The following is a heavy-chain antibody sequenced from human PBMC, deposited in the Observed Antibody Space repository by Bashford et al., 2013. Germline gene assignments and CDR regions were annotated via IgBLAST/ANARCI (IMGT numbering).Heavy chain of an antibody. CDR3: ARDGRTGYYYGMDV. D-gene: IGHD1-14*01. J-gene: IGHJ6*02. Sequence: WVRQAPGQGLEWMGWISAYNGNTNSAQMLQGRVTMTTDTSSSTAYMELRSLRSDDTAVYYCARDGRTGYYYGMDVVGPRDHGHCLL. V-gene: IGHV1-18*01. CDR2: ISAYNGNT.